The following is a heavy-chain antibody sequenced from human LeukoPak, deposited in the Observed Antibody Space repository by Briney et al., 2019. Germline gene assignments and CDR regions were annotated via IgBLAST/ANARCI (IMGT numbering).Heavy chain of an antibody. J-gene: IGHJ4*02. Sequence: TSETLSLTCTVSGGSVSSGSYYWSWIRQPPGKGLEWIGEINHSGSTNYNPSLKSRVTISVDTSKNQFSLKLSSVTAADTAVYYCARGGYWGQGTLVTVSS. CDR2: INHSGST. CDR3: ARGGY. CDR1: GGSVSSGSYY. V-gene: IGHV4-39*07.